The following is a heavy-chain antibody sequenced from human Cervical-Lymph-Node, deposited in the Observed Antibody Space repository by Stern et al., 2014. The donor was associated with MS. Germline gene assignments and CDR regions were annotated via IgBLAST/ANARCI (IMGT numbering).Heavy chain of an antibody. Sequence: MQLVESGAEVKKPGSSGKVSCKASGGTFSSYTIRWVRQAPGQGLEGMGRISPILGIANYAQKFQGRVTIAADKSTSTAYMELSSLRSEDTAVYYCARERQGDYGENWFDPWGQGTLVIVSS. CDR2: ISPILGIA. V-gene: IGHV1-69*09. J-gene: IGHJ5*02. CDR3: ARERQGDYGENWFDP. D-gene: IGHD4-17*01. CDR1: GGTFSSYT.